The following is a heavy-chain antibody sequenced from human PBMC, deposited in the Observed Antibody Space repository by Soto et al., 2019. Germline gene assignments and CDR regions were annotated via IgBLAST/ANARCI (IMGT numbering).Heavy chain of an antibody. CDR3: ARHVGFCSGGSCYNTWFEP. Sequence: QLQLQESGPGLVKPSETLSLTCTFSGDSITNNNYYWAWIRQSPEKGLEWIGSGGTYYNPSLRSRVTISVDPSKKQFSLNLNSVTAADTAVYYCARHVGFCSGGSCYNTWFEPWAREPWSPSPQ. CDR1: GDSITNNNYY. J-gene: IGHJ5*02. CDR2: GGT. D-gene: IGHD2-15*01. V-gene: IGHV4-39*01.